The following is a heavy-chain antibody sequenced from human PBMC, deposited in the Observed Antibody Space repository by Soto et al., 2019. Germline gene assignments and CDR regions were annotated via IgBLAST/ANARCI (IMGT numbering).Heavy chain of an antibody. J-gene: IGHJ6*03. D-gene: IGHD2-21*01. CDR2: IYYSGST. CDR3: ARVSRSEFPPYYYYYMDV. V-gene: IGHV4-59*01. Sequence: SETLSLTCTVSGGSISSYYWSWIRQPPGKGLEWIGYIYYSGSTNYNPSLKSRVTISVDTSKNQFSLKLSSVTAADTAVYYCARVSRSEFPPYYYYYMDVWGKGTTVTVSS. CDR1: GGSISSYY.